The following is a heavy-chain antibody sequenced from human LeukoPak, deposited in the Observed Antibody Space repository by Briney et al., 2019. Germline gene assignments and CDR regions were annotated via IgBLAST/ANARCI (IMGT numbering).Heavy chain of an antibody. CDR3: AKVLFKQYCGFDP. CDR2: ISGSGAST. V-gene: IGHV3-23*01. D-gene: IGHD2-8*02. CDR1: RFTFGSYV. J-gene: IGHJ5*02. Sequence: GGSLRLSCAASRFTFGSYVMAWVRQAPGKGLEWVSSISGSGASTTYTDYVKGRFTIYRDNSKNTLYLQMNSLRAEDTAIYYCAKVLFKQYCGFDPWGQGTLVTVSS.